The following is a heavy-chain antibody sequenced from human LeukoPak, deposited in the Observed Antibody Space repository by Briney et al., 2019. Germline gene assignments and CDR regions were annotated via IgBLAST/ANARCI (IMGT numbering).Heavy chain of an antibody. D-gene: IGHD2-21*02. CDR1: GFSFSDYY. CDR2: ISSGGDST. CDR3: VRATEGGAMDV. V-gene: IGHV3-11*05. J-gene: IGHJ6*02. Sequence: GGSLTLSCEASGFSFSDYYMTWIRQAPGEGVEWVSYISSGGDSTSYAESLEGRFTISRDNAKKSLYLRLNSLRPEDTAIYYCVRATEGGAMDVWGQGTTVTVSS.